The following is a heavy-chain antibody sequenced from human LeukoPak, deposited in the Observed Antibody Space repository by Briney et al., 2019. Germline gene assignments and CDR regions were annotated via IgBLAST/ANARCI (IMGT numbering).Heavy chain of an antibody. Sequence: GGSLRLSCAASGLTVSSNYMSWVRQAPGKGLEWVSVIYSGGSTYYADSVKGRFTISRDNSKNTLYLQMNSLRAEDTAVYYCARDTYSSGWSPSAHGAFDIWGQGTMVTVSS. CDR3: ARDTYSSGWSPSAHGAFDI. V-gene: IGHV3-66*01. J-gene: IGHJ3*02. CDR1: GLTVSSNY. CDR2: IYSGGST. D-gene: IGHD6-19*01.